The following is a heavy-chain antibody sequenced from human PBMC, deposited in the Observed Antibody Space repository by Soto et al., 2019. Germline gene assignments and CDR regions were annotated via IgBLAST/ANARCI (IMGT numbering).Heavy chain of an antibody. V-gene: IGHV3-23*01. Sequence: PGGSLRLSCAASGFTFSDYSMNWVRQAPGKGLEWVSAISGSGGSTYYADSVKGRFTISRDNSKNTLYLQINSLRAEDTALYYCAKRAWGSFYFDYWGQGTLVTLSS. CDR1: GFTFSDYS. D-gene: IGHD7-27*01. CDR3: AKRAWGSFYFDY. J-gene: IGHJ4*02. CDR2: ISGSGGST.